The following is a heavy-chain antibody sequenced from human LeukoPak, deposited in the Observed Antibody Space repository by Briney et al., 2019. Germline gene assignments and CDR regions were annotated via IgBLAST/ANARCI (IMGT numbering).Heavy chain of an antibody. CDR2: IYYSGST. Sequence: SETLSLTCTVSGGSISSYYWSWIRQPPGKGLEWIGYIYYSGSTNYNPSLKSRVTISVDTSKNQFSLKLSSVTAADTAVYYCARGGLYYYGSGSYYFDYWGQGTLVTVSS. V-gene: IGHV4-59*01. J-gene: IGHJ4*02. D-gene: IGHD3-10*01. CDR1: GGSISSYY. CDR3: ARGGLYYYGSGSYYFDY.